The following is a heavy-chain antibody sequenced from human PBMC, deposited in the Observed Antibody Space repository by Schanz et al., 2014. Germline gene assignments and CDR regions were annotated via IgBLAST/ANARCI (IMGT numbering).Heavy chain of an antibody. V-gene: IGHV1-46*01. CDR1: GYTFTSYY. D-gene: IGHD3-9*01. Sequence: QVQLVQSGAEVKKPGASVKVSCEASGYTFTSYYIHWFRQAPGQGLEWMGLINPSVGNTNYAQKFRGRVTMTSDTSTSTVYMEVSGLRSEDTAVYYCAKVDRTRYYAMDVWGQGTSVTVSS. CDR3: AKVDRTRYYAMDV. J-gene: IGHJ6*02. CDR2: INPSVGNT.